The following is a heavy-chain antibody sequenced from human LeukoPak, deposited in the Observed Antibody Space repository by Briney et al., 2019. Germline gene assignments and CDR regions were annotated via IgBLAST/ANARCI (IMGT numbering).Heavy chain of an antibody. Sequence: KPSETLSLTCAVYGGSFSGYYWSWIRQPPGKGLEWIGEINHSGSTNYNPSLKSRVTISVDTFKNQFSLKLSSVTAADTAVYYCARELGTMVRGPISYWGQGTLVTVSS. CDR1: GGSFSGYY. D-gene: IGHD3-10*01. J-gene: IGHJ4*02. CDR2: INHSGST. CDR3: ARELGTMVRGPISY. V-gene: IGHV4-34*01.